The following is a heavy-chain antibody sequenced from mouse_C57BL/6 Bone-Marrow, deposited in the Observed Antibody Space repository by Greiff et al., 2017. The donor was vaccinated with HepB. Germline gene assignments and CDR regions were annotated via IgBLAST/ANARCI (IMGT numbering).Heavy chain of an antibody. CDR1: GYTFTSYW. V-gene: IGHV1-50*01. D-gene: IGHD3-2*02. CDR3: ARCRQLRLLYFDY. Sequence: VQLQQPGAELVKPGASVKLSCKASGYTFTSYWMQWVKQSPGQGLEWIGEIDPSDSYTNYNQKFKGKATLTVDTSSSTAYMQLSSLTSEDSAVYYCARCRQLRLLYFDYWGQGTTLTVSS. J-gene: IGHJ2*01. CDR2: IDPSDSYT.